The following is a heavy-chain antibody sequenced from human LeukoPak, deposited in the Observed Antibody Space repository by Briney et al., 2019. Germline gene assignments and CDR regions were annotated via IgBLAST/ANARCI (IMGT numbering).Heavy chain of an antibody. D-gene: IGHD4-23*01. CDR3: ALIPGGATVVTPEYYFDY. CDR1: GGSISSSSYY. J-gene: IGHJ4*02. V-gene: IGHV4-39*07. CDR2: INHSGST. Sequence: SETLSLTCTVSGGSISSSSYYWSWIRQPPGKGLEWIGEINHSGSTNYNPSLKSRVTISVDTSKNQFSLKLSSVTAADTAVYYCALIPGGATVVTPEYYFDYWGQGTLVTVSS.